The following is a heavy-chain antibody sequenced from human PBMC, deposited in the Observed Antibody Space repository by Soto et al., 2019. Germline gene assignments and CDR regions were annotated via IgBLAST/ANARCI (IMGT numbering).Heavy chain of an antibody. V-gene: IGHV3-48*02. D-gene: IGHD6-6*01. J-gene: IGHJ6*02. CDR2: ISSSSSTI. CDR3: ARPEYSSSSYGMDV. Sequence: EVQLVESGGGLVQPGGSLRLSCAASGFTFSSYSMTWVRQAPGKGLEWVSYISSSSSTIYYADSVKVRFTIFRDNAKKSLYLQMNSKRDEDKAVYYCARPEYSSSSYGMDVWGQGTTVTVS. CDR1: GFTFSSYS.